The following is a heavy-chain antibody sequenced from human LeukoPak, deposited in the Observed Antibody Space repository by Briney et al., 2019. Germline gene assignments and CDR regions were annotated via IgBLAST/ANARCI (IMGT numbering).Heavy chain of an antibody. J-gene: IGHJ4*02. CDR3: ARDRVLGSGSSDY. V-gene: IGHV3-74*01. D-gene: IGHD3-10*01. CDR1: GFTFSNYW. Sequence: GGSLRLSCTVSGFTFSNYWMHWVRQAPGKGLVWVSRIRGDGGDSNYADSVKGRFTVSRDNDKNTLYLQMNSLTTEDTAVYFCARDRVLGSGSSDYWGQGTLVTVSS. CDR2: IRGDGGDS.